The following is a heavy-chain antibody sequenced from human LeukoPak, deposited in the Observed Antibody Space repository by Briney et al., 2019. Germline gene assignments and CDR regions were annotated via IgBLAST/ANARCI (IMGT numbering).Heavy chain of an antibody. CDR3: ARDRSPGITIFGVVNPSDY. CDR1: GFTFSSYW. V-gene: IGHV3-7*01. D-gene: IGHD3-3*01. J-gene: IGHJ4*02. Sequence: GGSLRLSCAASGFTFSSYWMSWVRQAPGKGLEWVANIKQDGSEKYYVDSVKGRFTISRDNAKNSLYLQMNSLRAEDTAVYYCARDRSPGITIFGVVNPSDYWGQGTLVTVSS. CDR2: IKQDGSEK.